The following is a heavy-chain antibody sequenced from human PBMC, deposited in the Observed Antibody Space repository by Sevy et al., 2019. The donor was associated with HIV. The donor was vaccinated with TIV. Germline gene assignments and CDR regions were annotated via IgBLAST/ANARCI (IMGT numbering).Heavy chain of an antibody. V-gene: IGHV2-5*02. CDR1: GFSLSTSGVG. J-gene: IGHJ4*02. Sequence: SGPTLVSPTQTLTLTCTFSGFSLSTSGVGVGWIRQPPGKALEWLALIYWDDNKRYSPSLRSRLTITKDTSKNQVVLTMTNMDPVDTATYYCAHSLYGDYIGGYFDYWGQGTLVTVSS. D-gene: IGHD4-17*01. CDR3: AHSLYGDYIGGYFDY. CDR2: IYWDDNK.